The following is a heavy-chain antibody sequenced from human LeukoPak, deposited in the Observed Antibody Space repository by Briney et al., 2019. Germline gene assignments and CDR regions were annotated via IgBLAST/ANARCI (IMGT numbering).Heavy chain of an antibody. Sequence: ASVKVSCKVSGYTLTELSMHWVRQAPGKGLEWMGGFDPEDGETIYAQKFQGRVTMTEDTSTDTAYMELSSLRSEDTAVYYCAVPNKWELLLDYWGQGTLVTVSS. CDR2: FDPEDGET. V-gene: IGHV1-24*01. CDR1: GYTLTELS. J-gene: IGHJ4*02. D-gene: IGHD1-26*01. CDR3: AVPNKWELLLDY.